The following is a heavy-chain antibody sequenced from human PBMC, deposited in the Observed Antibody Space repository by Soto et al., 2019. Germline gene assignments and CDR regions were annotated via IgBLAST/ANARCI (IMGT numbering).Heavy chain of an antibody. J-gene: IGHJ3*02. CDR3: ATRTNSSSSRRFRVGVAFDI. CDR2: IIPILGIA. D-gene: IGHD6-6*01. Sequence: QVQLVQSGAEVKKPWSSVKVSCKASGGTVSSYTISWVRQAPGQGLEWMGRIIPILGIANYAQKFQGRVTITEEKSTSTAYMELSSLRSEDTAVYYCATRTNSSSSRRFRVGVAFDIWGQGTMVTVSS. V-gene: IGHV1-69*02. CDR1: GGTVSSYT.